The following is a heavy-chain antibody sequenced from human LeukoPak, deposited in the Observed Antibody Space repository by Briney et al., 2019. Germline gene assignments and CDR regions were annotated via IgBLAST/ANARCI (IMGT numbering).Heavy chain of an antibody. V-gene: IGHV3-30*04. CDR2: ISYDGSNK. D-gene: IGHD2-8*02. CDR1: GFTFSSYA. CDR3: ARDLVASGGDYMDV. J-gene: IGHJ6*03. Sequence: GRSLRLSCAASGFTFSSYAMHWVRQAPGKGLEWVAVISYDGSNKYYADSVKGRFTISRDNSKNTLYLQMNSLRAEDTAVYYCARDLVASGGDYMDVWGKGTTVTISS.